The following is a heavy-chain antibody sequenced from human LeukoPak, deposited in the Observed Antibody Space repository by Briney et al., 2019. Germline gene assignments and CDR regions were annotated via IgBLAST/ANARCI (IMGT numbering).Heavy chain of an antibody. CDR3: AKDIWNDEGSFDY. CDR1: GFTFNNYG. D-gene: IGHD1-1*01. J-gene: IGHJ4*02. Sequence: PGGSLSLSCASSGFTFNNYGMSWVRLAPGKVLEWVSAISGSGGSTYYADSVKGRFTISRDNPKNALYLQMNSLRAEDTAVYYCAKDIWNDEGSFDYWGQGTLVTVSS. V-gene: IGHV3-23*01. CDR2: ISGSGGST.